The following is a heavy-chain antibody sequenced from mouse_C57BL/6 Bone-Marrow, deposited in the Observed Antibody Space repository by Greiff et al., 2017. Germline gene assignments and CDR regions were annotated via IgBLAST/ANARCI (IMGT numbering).Heavy chain of an antibody. Sequence: EVNVVESGGGLVQSGRSLRLSCATSGFTFSDFYMEWVRQAPGKGLEWIAASRNKANDYTTEYSASVKGRFIVSRDTSQSILYLRMNALRAEDTAMYYCARDAGGWPMTTGRYFDVWGTGTTVTVSS. CDR2: SRNKANDYTT. CDR1: GFTFSDFY. CDR3: ARDAGGWPMTTGRYFDV. J-gene: IGHJ1*03. D-gene: IGHD1-2*01. V-gene: IGHV7-1*01.